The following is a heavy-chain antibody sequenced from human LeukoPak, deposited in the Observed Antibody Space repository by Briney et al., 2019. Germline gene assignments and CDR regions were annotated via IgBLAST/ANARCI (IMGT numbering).Heavy chain of an antibody. CDR3: AKDANYLRSSGYLVPIDF. J-gene: IGHJ4*02. CDR2: ISGNGLGT. D-gene: IGHD3-22*01. V-gene: IGHV3-23*01. CDR1: GFTFSRYA. Sequence: GGSLRLSCAASGFTFSRYAMNWVRQAPGKGLEWVAAISGNGLGTYYADSVKGRFNISRDNSRNTPYLQMNSLRIEDTAFYYCAKDANYLRSSGYLVPIDFWGQGTLVTVSS.